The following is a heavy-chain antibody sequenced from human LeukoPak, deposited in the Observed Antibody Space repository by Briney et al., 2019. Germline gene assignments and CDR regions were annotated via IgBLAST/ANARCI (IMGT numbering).Heavy chain of an antibody. J-gene: IGHJ4*02. CDR2: IWYDGSNK. Sequence: PGGSLRLSCAASGFTFSSYGMHWVRQAPGKGLEWVAVIWYDGSNKYYADSVKGRFTISRDNSKNTLYLQMNSLRAEDTAVYYCAKNYYDNSGYYYWFHNWGQGTLVTVSS. D-gene: IGHD3-22*01. V-gene: IGHV3-30*02. CDR1: GFTFSSYG. CDR3: AKNYYDNSGYYYWFHN.